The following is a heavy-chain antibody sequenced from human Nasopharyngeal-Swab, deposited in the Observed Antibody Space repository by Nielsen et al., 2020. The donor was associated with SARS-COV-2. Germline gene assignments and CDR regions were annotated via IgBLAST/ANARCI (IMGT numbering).Heavy chain of an antibody. D-gene: IGHD2-15*01. CDR2: ISYDGSNK. CDR1: GFTFSSYG. V-gene: IGHV3-30*18. CDR3: AKDPNSPPVLVD. J-gene: IGHJ4*02. Sequence: GESLKISCAASGFTFSSYGIHWVRQAPGKGLEWVAVISYDGSNKCYADSVKGRFTISRDNSKNTLYLQMNSLRAEDTAVYYCAKDPNSPPVLVDWGQGTLVTVSS.